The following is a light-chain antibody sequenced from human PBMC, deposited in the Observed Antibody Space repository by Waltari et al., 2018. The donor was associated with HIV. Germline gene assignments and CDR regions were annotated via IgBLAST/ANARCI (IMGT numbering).Light chain of an antibody. Sequence: QSALTQPASVSGSPGQSITISCTGTSSNVGSDDLVSWYQQHPGEAPKLIIYEVTKRPSGVSNRFSGPKSGNTASLTISGLQAEDEADYYCCSCPRSGIRYVFGTGTKVTVL. CDR1: SSNVGSDDL. CDR3: CSCPRSGIRYV. J-gene: IGLJ1*01. CDR2: EVT. V-gene: IGLV2-23*02.